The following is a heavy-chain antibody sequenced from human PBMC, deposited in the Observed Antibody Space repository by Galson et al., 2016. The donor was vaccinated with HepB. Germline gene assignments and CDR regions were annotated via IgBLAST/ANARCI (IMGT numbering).Heavy chain of an antibody. CDR1: GFTFSSAW. CDR2: INTDAGST. V-gene: IGHV3-74*01. D-gene: IGHD3-10*01. J-gene: IGHJ4*02. Sequence: SLRLSCAASGFTFSSAWMHWVRQAPGKGLVWVSHINTDAGSTAYADSVKGRFTISRDNAKNTLYLQMNSLRAEDTAVYYCTRDIYRGSGSYVDWGQGTLVTVSS. CDR3: TRDIYRGSGSYVD.